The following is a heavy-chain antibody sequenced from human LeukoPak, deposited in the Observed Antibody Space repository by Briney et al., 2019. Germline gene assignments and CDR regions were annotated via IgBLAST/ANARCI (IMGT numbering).Heavy chain of an antibody. CDR1: SGSISSYY. V-gene: IGHV4-59*01. CDR2: IYYSGST. J-gene: IGHJ4*02. Sequence: SETLSLTCTVSSGSISSYYWNWIRQPPGKGLEWIGYIYYSGSTKYNPSLKSRVTISVDTSKNQFSLKLSSVTAADTAVYYCARAANSGYDYALGYWGQGTLVTVSS. D-gene: IGHD5-12*01. CDR3: ARAANSGYDYALGY.